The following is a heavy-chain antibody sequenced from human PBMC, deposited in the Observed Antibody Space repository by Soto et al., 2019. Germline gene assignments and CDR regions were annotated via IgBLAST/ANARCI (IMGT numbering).Heavy chain of an antibody. Sequence: GASVKVSCKASGYTFTSYGISWVRQAPGQGLEWMGWISAYNGNTNYAQKLQGRVTMTTDTSTSTAYMELRSLRSDDTAVYYCARDFGPWITGTTHFDYWGQGTLVTVSS. CDR2: ISAYNGNT. D-gene: IGHD1-7*01. CDR3: ARDFGPWITGTTHFDY. CDR1: GYTFTSYG. J-gene: IGHJ4*02. V-gene: IGHV1-18*04.